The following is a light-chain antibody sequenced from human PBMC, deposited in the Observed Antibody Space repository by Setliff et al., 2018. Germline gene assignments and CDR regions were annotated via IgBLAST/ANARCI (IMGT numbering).Light chain of an antibody. V-gene: IGLV2-14*01. CDR3: SSYTGSNSHV. J-gene: IGLJ1*01. Sequence: QSVLTQPASVSGSPGQSITISCTGSSSDVGGYNHVSWYQQHPGKAPKLMIYDVGKRPSGVSNRFSGSKSGNTASLTISGLQAEDEADYCSSYTGSNSHVFGTGTKVTVL. CDR2: DVG. CDR1: SSDVGGYNH.